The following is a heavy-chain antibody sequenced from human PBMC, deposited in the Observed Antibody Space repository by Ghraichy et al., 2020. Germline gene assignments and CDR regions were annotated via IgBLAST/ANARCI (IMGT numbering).Heavy chain of an antibody. V-gene: IGHV1-69*13. J-gene: IGHJ6*03. CDR2: IIPIFGTA. D-gene: IGHD4-11*01. CDR3: ARGLDYTVMDYYYYMDV. Sequence: SVKVSCKASGGTFSSYAISWVRQAPGQGLEWMGGIIPIFGTANYAQKFQGRVTITADESTSTAYMELSSLRSEDTAVYYCARGLDYTVMDYYYYMDVWGKGTTVTVSS. CDR1: GGTFSSYA.